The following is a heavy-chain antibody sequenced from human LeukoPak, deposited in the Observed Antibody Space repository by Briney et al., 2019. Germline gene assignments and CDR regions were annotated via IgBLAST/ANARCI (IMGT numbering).Heavy chain of an antibody. J-gene: IGHJ4*02. V-gene: IGHV4-34*01. Sequence: SETLSLTCAVYGGSFSGYYWSWIRQPPGKGLEWIGEINHSGSTNYNPSLKSRVTISVDTSKNQFSLKLSSVTAADTAVYYCARGRDGYKLFDYWGQGTLVTVSS. CDR2: INHSGST. D-gene: IGHD5-24*01. CDR1: GGSFSGYY. CDR3: ARGRDGYKLFDY.